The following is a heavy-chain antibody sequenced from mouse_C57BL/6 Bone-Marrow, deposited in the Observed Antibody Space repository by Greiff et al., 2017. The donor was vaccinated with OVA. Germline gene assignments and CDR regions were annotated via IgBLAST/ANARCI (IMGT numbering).Heavy chain of an antibody. CDR3: AGRRGQAY. CDR2: IYPRSGNT. CDR1: GYTFTSYG. D-gene: IGHD3-3*01. Sequence: QVQLQQPGAELARPGASVKLSCKASGYTFTSYGISWVKQRTGQGLEWIGEIYPRSGNTYYNEKFKGKATLTADKSSSTAYMGLRSLTSEDSAGYCGAGRRGQAYWGQGTLVTVSA. V-gene: IGHV1-81*01. J-gene: IGHJ3*01.